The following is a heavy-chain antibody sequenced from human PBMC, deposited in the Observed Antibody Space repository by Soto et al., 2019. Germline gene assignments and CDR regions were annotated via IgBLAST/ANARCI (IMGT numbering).Heavy chain of an antibody. V-gene: IGHV1-2*02. Sequence: ASVKVSCKASAYIFTGYYMYWVRQAPRQGPEWMGSVNPNSSGTNYAQKFQGRVAMTTDTSISTAYMELSRLRSDDTAIYYCACAQNYQLQDYHAMDVWGQGTTVTVSS. CDR2: VNPNSSGT. D-gene: IGHD2-2*01. CDR3: ACAQNYQLQDYHAMDV. J-gene: IGHJ6*02. CDR1: AYIFTGYY.